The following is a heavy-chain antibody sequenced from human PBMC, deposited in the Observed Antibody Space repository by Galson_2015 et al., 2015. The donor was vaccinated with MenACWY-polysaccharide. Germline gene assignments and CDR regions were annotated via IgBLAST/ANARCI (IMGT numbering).Heavy chain of an antibody. CDR1: GFTFSSYG. V-gene: IGHV3-33*01. D-gene: IGHD2-2*01. J-gene: IGHJ5*02. Sequence: SLRLSCAAPGFTFSSYGMHWVRQAPGKGLEWVAVIWYDGSNKYYADSVKGRFTISRDNSMDTLYLQMYSLRAEDTAVYYCARGFTTEYCTSTSCYQYWFDPWGQGTLVTVSS. CDR3: ARGFTTEYCTSTSCYQYWFDP. CDR2: IWYDGSNK.